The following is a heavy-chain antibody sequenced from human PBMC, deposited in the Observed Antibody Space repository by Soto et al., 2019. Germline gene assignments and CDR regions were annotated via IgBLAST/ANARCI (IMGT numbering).Heavy chain of an antibody. D-gene: IGHD3-9*01. Sequence: GGSLRLSCSASGFNFSSYAMHWVRQAPGKGLEYVSAISSNGGSTYYADSVKGRFTISRDNSKNTLYLQMSSLRAEDTAVYYCVKGPPYYDILTGPFDYWGQGTLVTVSS. J-gene: IGHJ4*02. CDR1: GFNFSSYA. CDR3: VKGPPYYDILTGPFDY. V-gene: IGHV3-64D*06. CDR2: ISSNGGST.